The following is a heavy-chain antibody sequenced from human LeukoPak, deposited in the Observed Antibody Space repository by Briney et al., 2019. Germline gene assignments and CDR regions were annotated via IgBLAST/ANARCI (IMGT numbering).Heavy chain of an antibody. D-gene: IGHD4-17*01. Sequence: GGSLRLSCAGSGFSVSNYYMSWVRQAPGKGLEWVSLIRDSGETFYADSVKGRFTISRDNSKNTMYLQMNRLRVEDMAVYFCARDRAVTQDWVEFDPWGQGTLVTVSS. CDR3: ARDRAVTQDWVEFDP. V-gene: IGHV3-66*03. CDR2: IRDSGET. J-gene: IGHJ5*02. CDR1: GFSVSNYY.